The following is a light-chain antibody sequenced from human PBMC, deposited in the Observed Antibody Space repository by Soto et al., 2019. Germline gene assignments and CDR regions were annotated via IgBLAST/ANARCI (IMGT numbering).Light chain of an antibody. Sequence: IKMTQSPSSLSASVGDRFTISWRASQSISSYLNWFQQKPGEAPKLLIYVASSLQSGVPSRFSGSGSGTDFTLTISSLQPEDFATYYCQQSYTTPITFGQGTRLEIK. CDR2: VAS. J-gene: IGKJ5*01. CDR3: QQSYTTPIT. V-gene: IGKV1-39*01. CDR1: QSISSY.